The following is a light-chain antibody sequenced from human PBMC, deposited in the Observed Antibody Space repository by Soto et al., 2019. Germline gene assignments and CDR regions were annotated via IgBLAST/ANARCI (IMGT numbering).Light chain of an antibody. V-gene: IGLV8-61*01. CDR2: STN. CDR1: SGSVSTSYY. J-gene: IGLJ3*02. Sequence: QAVVTQEPSFSVSPGGTVTLTCGLSSGSVSTSYYPSWYQQTPGQAPRTLIYSTNTRSSGVPDRFSGSILGNKAALTITGAQADDESDYYCVLYMGSGSWVFGGGTKLTVL. CDR3: VLYMGSGSWV.